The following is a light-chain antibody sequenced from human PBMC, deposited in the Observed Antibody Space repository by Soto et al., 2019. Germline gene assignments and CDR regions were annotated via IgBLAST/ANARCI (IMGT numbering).Light chain of an antibody. CDR3: QHYTSYSEA. CDR2: MAS. Sequence: DIQMTQSPSTLSGSVGDRVTITCRASQTISSWLAWYQQKPGKAAKLLIYMASTLKSGVPSRFSGSGSGTEFTLTISSLQPDDFATYYCQHYTSYSEAFGQGTKVDIK. V-gene: IGKV1-5*03. CDR1: QTISSW. J-gene: IGKJ1*01.